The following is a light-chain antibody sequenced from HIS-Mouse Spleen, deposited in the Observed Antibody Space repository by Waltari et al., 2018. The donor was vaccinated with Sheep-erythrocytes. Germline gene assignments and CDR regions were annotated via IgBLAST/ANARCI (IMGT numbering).Light chain of an antibody. J-gene: IGLJ1*01. V-gene: IGLV3-1*01. CDR2: QDS. Sequence: SYELTQPPSVSVSPGQTASITCSGDKLGDKYACWYQQKPGQSPVLVIYQDSKRPSGIPERFSGSNSGNTATLTISGLQAEDEADYYCCSYAGSYTLGNYVFGTGTKVTVL. CDR1: KLGDKY. CDR3: CSYAGSYTLGNYV.